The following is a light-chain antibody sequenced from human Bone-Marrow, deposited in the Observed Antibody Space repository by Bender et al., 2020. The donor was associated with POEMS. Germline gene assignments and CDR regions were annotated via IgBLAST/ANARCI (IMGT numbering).Light chain of an antibody. J-gene: IGLJ1*01. CDR3: SSSSSITTFV. CDR2: DVT. Sequence: QSALTQPASVSGSPGQSISISCTGSSNDVGAYNFVSWYQQHPEKAPKLILFDVTNRPSGISPRFSGSKSGNTASLTISGLQAEDEADYYCSSSSSITTFVFGTGTRVTVL. V-gene: IGLV2-14*03. CDR1: SNDVGAYNF.